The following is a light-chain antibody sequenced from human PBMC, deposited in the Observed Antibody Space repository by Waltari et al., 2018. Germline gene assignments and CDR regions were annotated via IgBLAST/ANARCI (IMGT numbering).Light chain of an antibody. J-gene: IGKJ4*01. V-gene: IGKV1-9*01. CDR1: QGMSSY. Sequence: IQLTQSPSSLSASVGDSVTITCRASQGMSSYLAWYQQKPGKAPKLLIYSASTLQSGVPSRFSGSGSGTDFTLTINSLQPEDFATYYCQQLNSYPLLTFGGGTKVEIK. CDR2: SAS. CDR3: QQLNSYPLLT.